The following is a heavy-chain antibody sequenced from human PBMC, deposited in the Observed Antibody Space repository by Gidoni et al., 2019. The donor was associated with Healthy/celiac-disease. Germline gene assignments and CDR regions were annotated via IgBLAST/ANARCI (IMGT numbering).Heavy chain of an antibody. V-gene: IGHV1-3*01. D-gene: IGHD2-8*01. Sequence: QVQLVQSGAEVQKPGAYVKVSCKASGYTFTRYAMHWVRQAPGQRLEWMGWINAGNGNTKYSQKFQGRVTITRDTSASTAYMELSSLRSEDTAVYYCARVPDCTNGVCYTYYYGMDVWGQGTTVTVSS. CDR2: INAGNGNT. CDR1: GYTFTRYA. CDR3: ARVPDCTNGVCYTYYYGMDV. J-gene: IGHJ6*02.